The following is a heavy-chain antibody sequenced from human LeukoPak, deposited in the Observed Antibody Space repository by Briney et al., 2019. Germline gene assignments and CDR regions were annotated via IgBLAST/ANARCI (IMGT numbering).Heavy chain of an antibody. Sequence: GASVNVSCKASGGTFSIYAISWVRQAPGQGLEWMGGIIPIFGTANYAQKFQGRVTITADESTSTAYMELSSLRSEDTAVYYCVLGYCSSTSCYTAFDYWGQGTLVTVSS. V-gene: IGHV1-69*13. CDR1: GGTFSIYA. D-gene: IGHD2-2*02. CDR3: VLGYCSSTSCYTAFDY. CDR2: IIPIFGTA. J-gene: IGHJ4*02.